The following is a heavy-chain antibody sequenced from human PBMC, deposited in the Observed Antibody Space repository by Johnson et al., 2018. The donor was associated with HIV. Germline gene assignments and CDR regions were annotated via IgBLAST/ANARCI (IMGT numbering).Heavy chain of an antibody. Sequence: QMLLVESGGGLVQPGGSLRLSCAASGFTFSSYWMSWIRQAPGKGLEWVSYISSSGSTIYYADSVKGRLTISRDNAKNSLYLQMNSLRAEDTAVYHCAKSVRASSSGAFDIWGQGTMVTVSS. D-gene: IGHD2-15*01. V-gene: IGHV3-11*01. CDR3: AKSVRASSSGAFDI. J-gene: IGHJ3*02. CDR1: GFTFSSYW. CDR2: ISSSGSTI.